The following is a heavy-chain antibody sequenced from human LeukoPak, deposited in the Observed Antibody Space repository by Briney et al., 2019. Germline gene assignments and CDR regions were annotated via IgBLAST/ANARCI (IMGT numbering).Heavy chain of an antibody. D-gene: IGHD2-15*01. Sequence: SVKVSCKASGGTFSSYAISWVRQAPGQGLEWMGGIIPIFGTANYAQKFQGRVTITTDESTSTAYMGLSSLRSEDTAVYYCARSYCSGGSCYRTRYYCYYYMDVWGKGTTVTVSS. CDR3: ARSYCSGGSCYRTRYYCYYYMDV. CDR1: GGTFSSYA. J-gene: IGHJ6*03. V-gene: IGHV1-69*05. CDR2: IIPIFGTA.